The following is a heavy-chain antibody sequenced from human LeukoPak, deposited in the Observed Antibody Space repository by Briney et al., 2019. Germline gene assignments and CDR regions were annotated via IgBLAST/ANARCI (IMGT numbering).Heavy chain of an antibody. Sequence: SETLSLICTVSGGSISSYYWSWIRQPPGKGLEWIGYIYYSGSTNYNPSLKSRVTISVDTSKNQFSLKLSSVTAADTAVYYCARPGGPNNWYFDLWGRGTLVTVSS. CDR3: ARPGGPNNWYFDL. CDR1: GGSISSYY. CDR2: IYYSGST. D-gene: IGHD4/OR15-4a*01. V-gene: IGHV4-59*08. J-gene: IGHJ2*01.